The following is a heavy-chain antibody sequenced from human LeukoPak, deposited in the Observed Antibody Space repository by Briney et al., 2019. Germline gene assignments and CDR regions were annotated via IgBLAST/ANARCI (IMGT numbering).Heavy chain of an antibody. CDR2: INPNSGGT. Sequence: ASVKVSCKASGYTFTGYYTHWVRQAPGQGLEWMGWINPNSGGTNYAQKFQGRVTMTRDTSISTAYMELSRLRSDDTAVYYCARDRYSGYDCGAFDIWGQGTMVTVSS. J-gene: IGHJ3*02. CDR1: GYTFTGYY. D-gene: IGHD5-12*01. V-gene: IGHV1-2*02. CDR3: ARDRYSGYDCGAFDI.